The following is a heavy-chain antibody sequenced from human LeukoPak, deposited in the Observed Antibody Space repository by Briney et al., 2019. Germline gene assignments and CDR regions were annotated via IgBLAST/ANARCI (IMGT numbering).Heavy chain of an antibody. Sequence: ASVKVSCKASGYTFTGYYMHWVRQAPGQGLEWMGWINPNSGGTNYAQKFQGRVTMTRDTSISTAYMELSRLRSDDTAVYYYARALPGYSYGLDYWGQGTLVTVSS. CDR2: INPNSGGT. J-gene: IGHJ4*02. CDR3: ARALPGYSYGLDY. V-gene: IGHV1-2*02. CDR1: GYTFTGYY. D-gene: IGHD5-18*01.